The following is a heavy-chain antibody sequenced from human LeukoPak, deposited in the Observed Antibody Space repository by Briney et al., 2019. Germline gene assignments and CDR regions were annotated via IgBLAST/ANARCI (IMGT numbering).Heavy chain of an antibody. J-gene: IGHJ5*02. CDR2: IIPIFGTA. CDR1: GGTFSSYA. CDR3: ARGIDYGDYDNWFDP. D-gene: IGHD4-17*01. Sequence: SVKVSCKASGGTFSSYAISWVRQAPGQGLEWMGGIIPIFGTANYAQKFQGRVTITADESTSTAYMELSSLRSEDTAVYYCARGIDYGDYDNWFDPWGQGTLVTVSS. V-gene: IGHV1-69*13.